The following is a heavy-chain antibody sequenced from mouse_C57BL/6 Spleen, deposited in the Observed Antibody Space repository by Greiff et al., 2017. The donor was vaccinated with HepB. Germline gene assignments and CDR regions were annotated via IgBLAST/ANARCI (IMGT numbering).Heavy chain of an antibody. CDR1: GFTFSSYT. J-gene: IGHJ3*01. Sequence: EVKVVESGGGLVKPGGSLKLSCAASGFTFSSYTMSWVRQTPEKRLEWVATISGGGGNTYYPDSVKGRFTISRDNAKNTLYLQMSSLRSEDTALYYCARPLYDGYPFAYWGQGTLVTVSA. CDR2: ISGGGGNT. V-gene: IGHV5-9*01. CDR3: ARPLYDGYPFAY. D-gene: IGHD2-3*01.